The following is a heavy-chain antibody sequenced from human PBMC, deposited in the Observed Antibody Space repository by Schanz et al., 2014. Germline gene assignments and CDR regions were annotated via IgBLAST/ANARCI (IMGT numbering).Heavy chain of an antibody. CDR3: AKGSMAARPLLPTDYYFYGTDI. Sequence: QVQLVESGGGVVRPGRSLRLSCAASGFTFNNSGMHWVRQAPCKGLEWVAVIWYDGTDRYYADSVKGRFTISRDNSKNTLYLQMNSLRAEDTAVYYCAKGSMAARPLLPTDYYFYGTDIWGQGTTVTVSS. CDR2: IWYDGTDR. CDR1: GFTFNNSG. D-gene: IGHD6-6*01. J-gene: IGHJ6*02. V-gene: IGHV3-33*06.